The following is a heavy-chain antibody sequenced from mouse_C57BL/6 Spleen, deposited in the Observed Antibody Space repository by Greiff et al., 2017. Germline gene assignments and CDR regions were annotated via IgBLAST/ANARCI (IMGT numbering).Heavy chain of an antibody. CDR3: ARRGLLRFSPWFAY. D-gene: IGHD1-1*01. J-gene: IGHJ3*01. CDR1: GYTFTDYN. V-gene: IGHV1-18*01. Sequence: EVQLQESGPELVKPGASVKIPCKASGYTFTDYNMDWVKQSHGKSLEWIGDINPNNGGTIYNQKFKGKATLTVDKSSSTAYIELRSLTSEDTAVYYCARRGLLRFSPWFAYWGQGTLVTVSA. CDR2: INPNNGGT.